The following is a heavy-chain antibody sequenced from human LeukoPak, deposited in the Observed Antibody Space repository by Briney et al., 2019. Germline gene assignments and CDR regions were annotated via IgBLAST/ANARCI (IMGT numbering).Heavy chain of an antibody. Sequence: PSETLSLTCTVSGGSISSYYWSWIRQPPGKGLEWIGYIYYSGSTNYNHSLKSRVTISVDTSKNQFSLKLSSVTAAATAVYYCARDRPADAFDIWGQGTMVTVSS. CDR3: ARDRPADAFDI. CDR2: IYYSGST. D-gene: IGHD1-14*01. CDR1: GGSISSYY. J-gene: IGHJ3*02. V-gene: IGHV4-59*01.